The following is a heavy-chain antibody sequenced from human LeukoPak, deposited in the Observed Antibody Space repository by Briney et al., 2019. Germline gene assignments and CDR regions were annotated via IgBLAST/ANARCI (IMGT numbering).Heavy chain of an antibody. D-gene: IGHD5-18*01. CDR3: VKRIQSALAAGY. J-gene: IGHJ4*02. CDR1: GFTFSSYG. CDR2: ISGSGGNT. Sequence: GGSLRLSCAASGFTFSSYGMSWVRQAPGKGLEWVSDISGSGGNTYYAKSVRGRFTISRDNSKNTLYLQMNSLRAGDTAIYYCVKRIQSALAAGYWGQGALVTVSS. V-gene: IGHV3-23*01.